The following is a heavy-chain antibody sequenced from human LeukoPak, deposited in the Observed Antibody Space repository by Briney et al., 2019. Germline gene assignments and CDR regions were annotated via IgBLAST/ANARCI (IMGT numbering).Heavy chain of an antibody. Sequence: SETLSLTCTVSGRSISSSSYYWGWLRQPPGKGLESIGSIYYSGSTYYNPSLKSRVTISVDTSKNQFSLKLSSVTAADTAVYYCARYSRGWTLNWFDPWGQRTLVTVSS. CDR1: GRSISSSSYY. J-gene: IGHJ5*02. D-gene: IGHD6-19*01. CDR2: IYYSGST. CDR3: ARYSRGWTLNWFDP. V-gene: IGHV4-39*01.